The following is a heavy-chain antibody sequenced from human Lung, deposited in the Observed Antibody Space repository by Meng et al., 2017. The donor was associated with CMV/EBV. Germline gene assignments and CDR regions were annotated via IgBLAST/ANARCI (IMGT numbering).Heavy chain of an antibody. CDR2: INPSSGGT. CDR1: GYTFTGYY. J-gene: IGHJ4*02. D-gene: IGHD1-7*01. Sequence: ASXXVSCKASGYTFTGYYMHWVRQAPGQGLEWMGWINPSSGGTNYAQKFQGRVTMTRDTSISTAYMELSRLRSDDTAVYYCARDLDWNYEYWGQGTLVTVSS. CDR3: ARDLDWNYEY. V-gene: IGHV1-2*02.